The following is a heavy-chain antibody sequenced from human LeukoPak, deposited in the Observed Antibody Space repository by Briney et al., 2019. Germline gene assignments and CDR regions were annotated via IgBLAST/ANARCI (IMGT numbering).Heavy chain of an antibody. Sequence: GGSLTLSCAAYGFIFNNYAMYWVRQAPGKGLERVSGIFGSGGSAHYADSVKGRFTISRDNSKNTVYLQMSSLRAEDTAVYYCAKTTTGYSSGRYPGWPADYWGQGSLVTVSS. J-gene: IGHJ4*02. CDR1: GFIFNNYA. CDR2: IFGSGGSA. D-gene: IGHD6-19*01. CDR3: AKTTTGYSSGRYPGWPADY. V-gene: IGHV3-23*01.